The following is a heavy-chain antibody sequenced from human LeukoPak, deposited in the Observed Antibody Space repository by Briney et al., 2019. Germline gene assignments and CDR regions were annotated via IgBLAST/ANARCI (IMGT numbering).Heavy chain of an antibody. Sequence: PGGSLRLSCAASGFTFSSYWMSWVRQAPGKGLEWVANIKQDGSEKYYVDSVKGRFTISRDNAKNSLYLQMNSLRAEDTAVYYCASRASSSWYYYYYYYMDVWGKGTTVTISS. V-gene: IGHV3-7*01. CDR3: ASRASSSWYYYYYYYMDV. D-gene: IGHD6-13*01. CDR1: GFTFSSYW. CDR2: IKQDGSEK. J-gene: IGHJ6*03.